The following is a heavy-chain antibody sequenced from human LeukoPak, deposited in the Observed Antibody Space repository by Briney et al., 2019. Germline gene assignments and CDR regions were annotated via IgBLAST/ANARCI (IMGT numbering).Heavy chain of an antibody. V-gene: IGHV4-39*01. CDR3: ARHGNDYGDPIGLFCDY. J-gene: IGHJ4*02. CDR2: IYYSGST. Sequence: SETLSLTCTVSGGSISSSSYYWGWIRQPPGKGLEWIGSIYYSGSTYYNPSLKSRVTISVDTSKNQFSLKLSSVTAADTAVFYCARHGNDYGDPIGLFCDYWGQGTLVTVSS. CDR1: GGSISSSSYY. D-gene: IGHD4-17*01.